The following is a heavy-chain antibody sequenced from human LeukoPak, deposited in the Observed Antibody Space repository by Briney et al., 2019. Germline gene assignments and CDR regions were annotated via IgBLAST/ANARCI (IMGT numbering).Heavy chain of an antibody. J-gene: IGHJ4*02. CDR1: GYTFTDYY. D-gene: IGHD5-24*01. CDR3: ARIGYTHYFDY. V-gene: IGHV1-2*02. Sequence: ASVKVSCKASGYTFTDYYLHWVRQAPGQGLDWMGWINPNSGGTNYAQTFQGRVTMTRDTSITTAYLELSRLRSDDTAVYYCARIGYTHYFDYWGQGTLVTVSS. CDR2: INPNSGGT.